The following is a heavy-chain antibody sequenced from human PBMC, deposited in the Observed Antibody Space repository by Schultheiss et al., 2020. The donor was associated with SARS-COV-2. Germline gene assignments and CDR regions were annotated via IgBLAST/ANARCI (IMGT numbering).Heavy chain of an antibody. Sequence: GGSLRLSCAASGFTFSSYGMHWVRQAPGKGLEWVAVIWYDGSNKYYADSVKGRFTISRDNSKNTLYLQMNSLRAEDTAVYYCAREIRFLEWLCFDYWGQGTLVTVSS. CDR3: AREIRFLEWLCFDY. CDR1: GFTFSSYG. D-gene: IGHD3-3*01. V-gene: IGHV3-33*01. J-gene: IGHJ4*02. CDR2: IWYDGSNK.